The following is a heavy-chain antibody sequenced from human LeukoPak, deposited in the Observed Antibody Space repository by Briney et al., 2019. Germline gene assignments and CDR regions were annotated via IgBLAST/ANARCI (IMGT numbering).Heavy chain of an antibody. V-gene: IGHV3-23*01. CDR2: ISVSGTNT. CDR1: GFTLSSYA. J-gene: IGHJ4*02. CDR3: AKDAQRGFDFSNSLES. Sequence: PGGSLRLSCAASGFTLSSYALSWVRRAPRKGLEWVSGISVSGTNTYDADSVKGRFTISRDNSKNTVYLQMNSLRVEDTAVYYCAKDAQRGFDFSNSLESWGQGTLVTVSS. D-gene: IGHD4-11*01.